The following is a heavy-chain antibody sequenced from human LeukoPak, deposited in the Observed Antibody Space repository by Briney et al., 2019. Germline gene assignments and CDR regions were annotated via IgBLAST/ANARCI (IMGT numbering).Heavy chain of an antibody. Sequence: ASVKVSCKASGYTFTGYYMHWVRQAPGQGLEWMGWISAYNGNTNYAQKLQGRVTMTTDTSTSTAYMELRSLRSDDTAVYYCAREVFDYVWGSYRPGGVVDYWGQGTLVTVSS. CDR3: AREVFDYVWGSYRPGGVVDY. CDR1: GYTFTGYY. V-gene: IGHV1-18*04. D-gene: IGHD3-16*02. J-gene: IGHJ4*02. CDR2: ISAYNGNT.